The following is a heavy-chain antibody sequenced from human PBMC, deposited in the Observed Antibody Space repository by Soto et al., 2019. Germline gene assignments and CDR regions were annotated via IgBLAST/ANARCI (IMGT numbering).Heavy chain of an antibody. CDR1: GFSLRTRGVG. CDR3: AHTYETSWRNFGY. CDR2: IYWDNDK. D-gene: IGHD3-22*01. V-gene: IGHV2-5*02. Sequence: SGPTPGNPTQTPTMTCPFSGFSLRTRGVGVGWIPPPPVKALEWLALIYWDNDKRYSPSLRSRLTITKDTSKNQVVLTVANVDPVDTATYYCAHTYETSWRNFGYWAQGILVTVSS. J-gene: IGHJ4*02.